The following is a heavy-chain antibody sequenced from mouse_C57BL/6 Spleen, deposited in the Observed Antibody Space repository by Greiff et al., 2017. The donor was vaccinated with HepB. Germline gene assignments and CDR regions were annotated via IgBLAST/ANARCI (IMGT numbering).Heavy chain of an antibody. Sequence: QVQLQQPGAELVKPGASVKMSCKASGYTFTSYWITWVKQRPGQGLEWIGDIYPGSGSTNYNEKFKSKATLTVDKSSSTAYMQLSSLTSEDSAVYYCARKGKYFYAMDYWGERTSDTVAS. CDR3: ARKGKYFYAMDY. CDR1: GYTFTSYW. CDR2: IYPGSGST. J-gene: IGHJ4*01. V-gene: IGHV1-55*01.